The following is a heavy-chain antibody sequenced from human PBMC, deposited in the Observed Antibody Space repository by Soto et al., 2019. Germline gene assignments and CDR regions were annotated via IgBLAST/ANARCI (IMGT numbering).Heavy chain of an antibody. CDR2: ISGSGDGT. V-gene: IGHV3-23*01. Sequence: WGSLRLSCTASGFTFNNYAMTWVRQAPGKGLEWVSSISGSGDGTFYADSVKGRFTISRDDSRTTLFLQMNSLRGEDTAVYYCAKGTSVYFYYYYYMDVWGKGITVTVSS. D-gene: IGHD3-10*01. CDR3: AKGTSVYFYYYYYMDV. J-gene: IGHJ6*03. CDR1: GFTFNNYA.